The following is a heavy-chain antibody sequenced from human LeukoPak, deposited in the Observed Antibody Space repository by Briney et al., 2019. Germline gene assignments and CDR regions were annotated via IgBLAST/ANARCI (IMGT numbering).Heavy chain of an antibody. CDR3: ARVGSPLAAAATDY. CDR2: ISSSSSYI. D-gene: IGHD6-13*01. CDR1: GFTFSSYS. V-gene: IGHV3-21*04. J-gene: IGHJ4*02. Sequence: GGSLRLSCAASGFTFSSYSMNWVRQAPGKGLEWVSSISSSSSYIYYADSVKGRFTISRDNAKNSLYLQMNSLRAEDTALYHCARVGSPLAAAATDYWGQGTLVTVSS.